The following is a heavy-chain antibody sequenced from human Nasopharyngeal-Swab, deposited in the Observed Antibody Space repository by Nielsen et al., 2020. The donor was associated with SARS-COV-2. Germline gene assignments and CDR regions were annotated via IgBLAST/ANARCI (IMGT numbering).Heavy chain of an antibody. Sequence: SCAASGFTFRNHGMHWVRQAPGKGLEWVGIVTSGGRTQVYADSVEGRFTISRDDPENTLYLQMNSLRPEDTAVYYCAKESSTYYYDNWGQGTLVTVSS. D-gene: IGHD2-2*01. J-gene: IGHJ4*02. CDR2: VTSGGRTQ. V-gene: IGHV3-30*18. CDR3: AKESSTYYYDN. CDR1: GFTFRNHG.